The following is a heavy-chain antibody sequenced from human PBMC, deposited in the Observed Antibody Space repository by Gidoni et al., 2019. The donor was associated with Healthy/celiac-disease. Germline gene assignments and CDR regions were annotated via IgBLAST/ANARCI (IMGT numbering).Heavy chain of an antibody. CDR3: TTDLYFDWLRPFDY. CDR2: IKSKTDGGTT. J-gene: IGHJ4*02. Sequence: EVQLVESGGGLVKPGGSLRLSCAASGFTFSNAWMSWVRQAPGKGLEWVGRIKSKTDGGTTDYAAPVKGRFTISRDDSKNTLYLQMNSLKTEDTAVYYCTTDLYFDWLRPFDYWGQGTLVTVSS. CDR1: GFTFSNAW. D-gene: IGHD3-9*01. V-gene: IGHV3-15*01.